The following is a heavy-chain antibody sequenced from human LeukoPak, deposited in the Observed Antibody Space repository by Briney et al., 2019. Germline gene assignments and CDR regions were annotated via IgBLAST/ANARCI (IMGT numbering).Heavy chain of an antibody. CDR1: GFTFSSYW. D-gene: IGHD3-9*01. J-gene: IGHJ3*02. V-gene: IGHV3-7*01. Sequence: GGSLRLSCAASGFTFSSYWMSWVRQAPGKGLEWVANIKQDGSEKYYVDSVKGRFTISRDNAKNSLYLQMNSLRAEDTAVYYCARHKGFYDILTPPRAFDIWGQGTMVTVSS. CDR3: ARHKGFYDILTPPRAFDI. CDR2: IKQDGSEK.